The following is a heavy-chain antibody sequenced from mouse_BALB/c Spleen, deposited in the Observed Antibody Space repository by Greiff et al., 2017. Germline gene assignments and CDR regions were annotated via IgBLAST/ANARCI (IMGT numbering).Heavy chain of an antibody. Sequence: QVQLKESGPGLVAPSQSLSITCTVSGFSLTSYGVHWVRQPPGKGLEWLGVIWAGGSTNYNSALMSRLSISKDNSKSQVFLKMNSLQTDDTAMYYCARGRQPYAMDYWGQGTSVTVSS. J-gene: IGHJ4*01. CDR3: ARGRQPYAMDY. V-gene: IGHV2-9*02. CDR2: IWAGGST. D-gene: IGHD3-2*01. CDR1: GFSLTSYG.